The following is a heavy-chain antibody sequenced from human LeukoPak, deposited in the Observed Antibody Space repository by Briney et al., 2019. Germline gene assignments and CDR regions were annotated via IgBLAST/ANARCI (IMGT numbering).Heavy chain of an antibody. CDR3: ARHLVVATYDY. CDR1: GFTFSDYY. D-gene: IGHD2-21*01. CDR2: IISGGSTI. J-gene: IGHJ4*02. V-gene: IGHV3-11*01. Sequence: PGGSLRLSCAASGFTFSDYYMSWIRQAPGRGLEWVSYIISGGSTIYYADSVKGRFTISRDNAKNSLYLQMNSLRAEDTAVYYCARHLVVATYDYWGQGTLVTVSS.